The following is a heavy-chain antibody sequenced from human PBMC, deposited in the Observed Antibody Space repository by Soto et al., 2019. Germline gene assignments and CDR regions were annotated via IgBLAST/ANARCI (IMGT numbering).Heavy chain of an antibody. D-gene: IGHD6-6*01. V-gene: IGHV4-59*08. Sequence: QVQLQESGPGLVKPSETLSLTCTVSGGSTSTYYWSWIRQPPGEGLEWIGYVYFSGSTNYNPSLTSRVTISVDTSKNQFSLKLTSVTAADTAVYYCARQEQLARIDYWGQGTLVTVSS. CDR1: GGSTSTYY. J-gene: IGHJ4*02. CDR2: VYFSGST. CDR3: ARQEQLARIDY.